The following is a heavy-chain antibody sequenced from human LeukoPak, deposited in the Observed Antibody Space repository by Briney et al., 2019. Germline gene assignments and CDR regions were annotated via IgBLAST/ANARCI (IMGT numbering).Heavy chain of an antibody. CDR3: ARETRDGKGAFDI. V-gene: IGHV4-34*01. CDR2: INHSGSP. CDR1: GGSFSGYY. J-gene: IGHJ3*02. Sequence: SETLFLTCAVYGGSFSGYYWSWIRQTPGKGLEWIGEINHSGSPNYNPSLKSRLTISVDTSKNQFSLKRSSLTAADTAVYYCARETRDGKGAFDIWGQGTMVTVSS. D-gene: IGHD2-2*01.